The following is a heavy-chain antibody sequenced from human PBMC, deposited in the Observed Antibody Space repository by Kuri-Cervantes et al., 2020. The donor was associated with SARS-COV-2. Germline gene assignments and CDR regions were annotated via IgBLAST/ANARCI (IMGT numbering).Heavy chain of an antibody. J-gene: IGHJ4*02. CDR3: ANLGPGGHAYSFLDY. CDR2: IHHSGDT. CDR1: GGSLTITNW. D-gene: IGHD4-11*01. Sequence: SETLSLTCAVSGGSLTITNWWSWVRQPPGKGLEWIGEIHHSGDTSYNSSLKSRVTISLDKSKNQFSLKLNSVTAADTAVYYCANLGPGGHAYSFLDYWGQGTLVTDSS. V-gene: IGHV4-4*02.